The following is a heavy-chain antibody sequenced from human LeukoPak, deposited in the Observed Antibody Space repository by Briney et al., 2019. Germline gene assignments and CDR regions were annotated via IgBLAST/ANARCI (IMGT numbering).Heavy chain of an antibody. J-gene: IGHJ4*02. CDR3: ARVYDVLTGGFDH. V-gene: IGHV3-9*01. D-gene: IGHD3-9*01. Sequence: PGRSLRLSCAASGFTFDDYAMHWVRQAPGKGLEWVSGISWNSGSIGYADSVKGRFTISRDNAKNSLYLQMNSLRAEDTAVYYCARVYDVLTGGFDHWGQGALVTVSS. CDR1: GFTFDDYA. CDR2: ISWNSGSI.